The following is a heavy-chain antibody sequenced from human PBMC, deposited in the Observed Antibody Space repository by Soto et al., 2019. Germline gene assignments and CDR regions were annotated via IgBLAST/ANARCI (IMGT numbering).Heavy chain of an antibody. CDR2: IMPSFDTA. Sequence: QVQLVQSGAEVKKPGSSVKVSCKASGGTFSNYAISWVRQAPGQGLEWLGGIMPSFDTAKYPQNFEGRVTITADETTSTAYMELSSLRSEDAAVYYCARGAGYSGRRYFQHWGQGTLVTVSS. J-gene: IGHJ1*01. CDR3: ARGAGYSGRRYFQH. CDR1: GGTFSNYA. V-gene: IGHV1-69*01. D-gene: IGHD1-26*01.